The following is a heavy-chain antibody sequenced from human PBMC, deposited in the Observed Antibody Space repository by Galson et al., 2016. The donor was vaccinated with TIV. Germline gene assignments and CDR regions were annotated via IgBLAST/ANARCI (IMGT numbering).Heavy chain of an antibody. CDR2: ITSSSDTI. CDR3: ASARSITVLGVIRRGWFDP. V-gene: IGHV3-48*04. D-gene: IGHD3-3*01. Sequence: SLRLSCAASGFSFSIHSMHWVRQAPGKGLEWVSYITSSSDTIYYTDSVKGRFTISRDNAKNSLYLQMNSLRAEDTAVYYCASARSITVLGVIRRGWFDPWGQGTLVTVSS. CDR1: GFSFSIHS. J-gene: IGHJ5*02.